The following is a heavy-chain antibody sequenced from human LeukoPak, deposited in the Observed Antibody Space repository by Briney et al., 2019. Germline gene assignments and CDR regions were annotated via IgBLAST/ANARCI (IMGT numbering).Heavy chain of an antibody. CDR2: ISYDGSNK. J-gene: IGHJ4*02. CDR3: ARRAGDYDIDY. Sequence: GGSLRLSCAASGFTFSSYAMHWVRQAPGKGLEWVAVISYDGSNKYYADSVKGRFTISRDNSKNTLYLQMNSLRAEDTAVYYCARRAGDYDIDYWGQGTLVTVSS. D-gene: IGHD4-17*01. V-gene: IGHV3-30-3*01. CDR1: GFTFSSYA.